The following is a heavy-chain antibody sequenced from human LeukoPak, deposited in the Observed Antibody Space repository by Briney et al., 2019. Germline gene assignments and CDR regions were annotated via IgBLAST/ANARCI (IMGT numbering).Heavy chain of an antibody. CDR2: IHYSGST. J-gene: IGHJ4*02. D-gene: IGHD2-21*02. CDR3: ARGEGQAVSAFDY. V-gene: IGHV4-59*01. CDR1: GGSISSYY. Sequence: SETPSLTCTVSGGSISSYYWNWIRQPPGKGLEWLGYIHYSGSTKYNPSLESRVTISLDTAKNQFSLRLSSLTAADTAVYYCARGEGQAVSAFDYWGQGMLVTVSS.